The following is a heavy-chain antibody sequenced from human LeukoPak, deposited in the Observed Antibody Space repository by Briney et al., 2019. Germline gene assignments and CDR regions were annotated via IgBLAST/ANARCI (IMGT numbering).Heavy chain of an antibody. D-gene: IGHD4-17*01. CDR3: ARGGHYGDYVYGMDV. J-gene: IGHJ6*02. V-gene: IGHV1-46*01. CDR2: INPSGGST. CDR1: GYTFTSYY. Sequence: ASVKVSCKASGYTFTSYYMHWVRQAPGQGLEWMGIINPSGGSTSYAQKCQGRVTMTRDTSTSTVYMELSSLRSEDTAVYYCARGGHYGDYVYGMDVWGQGTTVTVSS.